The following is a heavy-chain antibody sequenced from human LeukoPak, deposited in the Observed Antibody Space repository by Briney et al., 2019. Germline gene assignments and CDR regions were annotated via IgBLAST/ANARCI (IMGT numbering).Heavy chain of an antibody. CDR2: VRSDGTAT. D-gene: IGHD1-14*01. CDR3: VRKFATGD. V-gene: IGHV3-74*01. Sequence: GGSLRLSCAASGFTFSSHLMHWVRQAQGTGLGWVSSVRSDGTATNYADSVKGRFTISRDNAKNTLYLQMNSLRVEDTAVYYCVRKFATGDWGQGTLVTVSS. J-gene: IGHJ4*02. CDR1: GFTFSSHL.